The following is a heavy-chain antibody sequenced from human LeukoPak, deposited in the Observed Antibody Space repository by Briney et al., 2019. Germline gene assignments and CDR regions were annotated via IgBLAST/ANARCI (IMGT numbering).Heavy chain of an antibody. CDR1: GYTFTSYG. V-gene: IGHV1-18*01. CDR3: AREGYYDFWSGPSGIWFDP. D-gene: IGHD3-3*01. J-gene: IGHJ5*02. CDR2: ISAYNGNT. Sequence: ASVKVSCKASGYTFTSYGISWVRQAPGQGLEWMGWISAYNGNTNYAQKLQGRVTMTTDTSTSTAYMELRSLRSDDTAVYYCAREGYYDFWSGPSGIWFDPWGQGTLVTVSS.